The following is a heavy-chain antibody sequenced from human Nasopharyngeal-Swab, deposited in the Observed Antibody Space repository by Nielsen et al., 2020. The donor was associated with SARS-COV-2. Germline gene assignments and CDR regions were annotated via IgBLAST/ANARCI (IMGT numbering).Heavy chain of an antibody. CDR2: ITNTGSTV. Sequence: GGSLRLSCAASGFSFSTYSMNWVRQAPGKGLEWVSYITNTGSTVYYADSVKGRFTVSRDNAKDSLYLQMNSLRAEDTAVYYCAREVLRFLEWLLPSDAFDIWGQGTMVTVSS. D-gene: IGHD3-3*01. CDR3: AREVLRFLEWLLPSDAFDI. J-gene: IGHJ3*02. CDR1: GFSFSTYS. V-gene: IGHV3-48*04.